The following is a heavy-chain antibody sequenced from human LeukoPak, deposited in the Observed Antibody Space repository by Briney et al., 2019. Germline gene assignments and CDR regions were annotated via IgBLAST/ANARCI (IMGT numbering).Heavy chain of an antibody. CDR1: GYTFTSYA. CDR3: ARAPIPVYYYYGMDV. J-gene: IGHJ6*02. Sequence: GASVRVSCKASGYTFTSYAMNWVRQAPGQGLEWMGWINTNTGNPTYAQGFTGRFVFSLDTSVSTAYLQISSLKAEDTAVYYCARAPIPVYYYYGMDVWGQGTTVTVSS. V-gene: IGHV7-4-1*02. CDR2: INTNTGNP.